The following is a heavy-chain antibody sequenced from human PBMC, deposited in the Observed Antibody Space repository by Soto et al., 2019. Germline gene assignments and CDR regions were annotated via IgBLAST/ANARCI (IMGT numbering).Heavy chain of an antibody. Sequence: QVHLVQSGAEVKKPGASVKVSCKGSGYAFTTYGITWVRQARGQGLERMGWISAHNGNTNYAQELQGRVTVTRDTSTSTAYMELRSLRSDDTAVYYCARGRYGDYWGQGALVTVSS. J-gene: IGHJ4*02. D-gene: IGHD1-1*01. CDR2: ISAHNGNT. CDR3: ARGRYGDY. CDR1: GYAFTTYG. V-gene: IGHV1-18*01.